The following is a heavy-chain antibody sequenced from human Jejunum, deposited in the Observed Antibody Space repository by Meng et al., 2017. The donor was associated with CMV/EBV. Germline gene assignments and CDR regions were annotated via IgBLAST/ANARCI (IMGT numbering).Heavy chain of an antibody. J-gene: IGHJ4*02. Sequence: LTCSFSGFSLTTSGVAVGWIRQPPGKALEWLALIYWDDDERYGPSLKSRVTITKDTSKNQVVLTMTNMDPVDTATYYCVHVLSGNFDYCGQGTLVTVSS. V-gene: IGHV2-5*05. CDR2: IYWDDDE. CDR3: VHVLSGNFDY. D-gene: IGHD1-26*01. CDR1: GFSLTTSGVA.